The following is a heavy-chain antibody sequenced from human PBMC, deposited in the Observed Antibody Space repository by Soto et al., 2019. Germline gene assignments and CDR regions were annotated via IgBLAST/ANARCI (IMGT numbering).Heavy chain of an antibody. CDR3: ARGSAADWFDP. CDR1: GGSISSGGYY. Sequence: SETLSLTCTVSGGSISSGGYYWSWIRQHPGKGLEWIGYIYYSGSTYYNPSLKSRVTISVDTSKNQFSLKLSSVTAADTAVYYCARGSAADWFDPWGQGTLVTVSS. J-gene: IGHJ5*02. CDR2: IYYSGST. D-gene: IGHD6-13*01. V-gene: IGHV4-31*03.